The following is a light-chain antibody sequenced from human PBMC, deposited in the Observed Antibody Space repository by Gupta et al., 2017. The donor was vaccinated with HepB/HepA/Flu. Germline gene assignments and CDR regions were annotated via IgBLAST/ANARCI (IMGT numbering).Light chain of an antibody. J-gene: IGKJ1*01. V-gene: IGKV1-39*01. CDR3: QQSYSTPRT. CDR1: QSISSY. CDR2: AAS. Sequence: DIQMTQSPSSLSASVGDRVTITCRASQSISSYLNWYQQKPGKAPKLMIYAASSLQSGVTSRFSGSGSGTDFTLTISSLQPEDFAPYYCQQSYSTPRTFGQGTKVEIK.